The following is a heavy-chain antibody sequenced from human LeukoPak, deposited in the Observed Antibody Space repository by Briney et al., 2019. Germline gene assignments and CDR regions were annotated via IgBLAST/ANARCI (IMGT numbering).Heavy chain of an antibody. CDR3: AHTVWSGNYFDY. J-gene: IGHJ4*02. Sequence: QPGGSLRLSCAASGFTFSTSWMHWVRQAPGKGLVWGSRINSDGRSTDYADAVKGGFTISRDNTKNKMYLQMNSLRVEDTAVYYCAHTVWSGNYFDYWGQGTLVTVSS. V-gene: IGHV3-74*01. D-gene: IGHD3-3*01. CDR1: GFTFSTSW. CDR2: INSDGRST.